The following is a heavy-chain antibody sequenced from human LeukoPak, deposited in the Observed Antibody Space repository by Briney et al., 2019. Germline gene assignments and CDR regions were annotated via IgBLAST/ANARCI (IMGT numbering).Heavy chain of an antibody. D-gene: IGHD2-21*01. V-gene: IGHV1-8*01. CDR1: RYTFTNYD. J-gene: IGHJ5*02. CDR2: MNPNSGYT. Sequence: ASVKVSRKASRYTFTNYDINWVRQAPGQGLEWMGWMNPNSGYTGYAQKFQGRLTMTRNTSISTVYMELSSLRSEDTAMYYCTRSIGFTWGQGTLVTVSS. CDR3: TRSIGFT.